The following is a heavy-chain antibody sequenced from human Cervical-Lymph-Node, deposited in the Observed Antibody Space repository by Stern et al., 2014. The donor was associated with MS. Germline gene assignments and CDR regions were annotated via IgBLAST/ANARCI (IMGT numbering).Heavy chain of an antibody. CDR2: IYYSRST. D-gene: IGHD5-12*01. CDR1: GDSISSYY. CDR3: ARAPLRGLHYFDY. J-gene: IGHJ4*02. Sequence: QLQLQESGPGLVKPSETLSLTCTVSGDSISSYYWSWIRQPPGKGLEWIGFIYYSRSTNYNPSLKSRLAISVDTSKNQFSLKLTSVTAADTAVYYCARAPLRGLHYFDYWGQGSLVTVSS. V-gene: IGHV4-59*01.